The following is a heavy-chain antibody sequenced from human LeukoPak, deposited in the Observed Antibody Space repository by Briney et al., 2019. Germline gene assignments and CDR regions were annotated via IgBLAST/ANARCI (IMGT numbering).Heavy chain of an antibody. CDR2: IDWDDDK. J-gene: IGHJ4*02. CDR1: GGSISSYY. CDR3: ARIRPMDTAMADLYYFDY. V-gene: IGHV2-70*11. D-gene: IGHD5-18*01. Sequence: TLSLTCTVSGGSISSYYWSWIRQPPGKALEWLARIDWDDDKYYSTSLKTRLTISKDTSKNQVVLTMTNMDPVDTATYYCARIRPMDTAMADLYYFDYWGQGTLVTVSS.